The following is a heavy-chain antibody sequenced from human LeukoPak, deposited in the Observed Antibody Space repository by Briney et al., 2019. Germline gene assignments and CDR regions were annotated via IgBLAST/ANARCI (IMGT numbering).Heavy chain of an antibody. D-gene: IGHD6-19*01. J-gene: IGHJ4*02. Sequence: SETLSLTCTVSGGSISSYYWSWIRQPPGKGLEWIGSIYHSGSTYYNPSLKSRVTISVDTSKNQFSLKLSSVTAADTAVYYCARARAVAGKAHFDYWGQGTLVTVSS. V-gene: IGHV4-38-2*02. CDR3: ARARAVAGKAHFDY. CDR2: IYHSGST. CDR1: GGSISSYY.